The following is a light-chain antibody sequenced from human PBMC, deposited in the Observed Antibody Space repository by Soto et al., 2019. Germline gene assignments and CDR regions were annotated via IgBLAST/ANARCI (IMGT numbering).Light chain of an antibody. CDR3: QQYDSYSIT. Sequence: DIQMTQTPSTLSAYVGDRVAITCRASQSISSWLAWFQQEPGKAPKLLIHKASSLESGVPSRFSGSGSGTEFTLTISSLQPDDFATYYCQQYDSYSITFGQGTRLEIK. J-gene: IGKJ5*01. CDR1: QSISSW. V-gene: IGKV1-5*03. CDR2: KAS.